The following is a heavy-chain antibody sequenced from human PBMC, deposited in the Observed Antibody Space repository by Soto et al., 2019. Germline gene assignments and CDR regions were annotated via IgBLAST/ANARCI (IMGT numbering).Heavy chain of an antibody. CDR3: ARMRGNTYSYVYGMDV. D-gene: IGHD3-16*01. V-gene: IGHV4-59*01. Sequence: QVQLQESGPGLVKPSETLSLTCTVSGDSISTYYWSWIRQPPGKGLEWIGYIYGSVSTNYNPSLKSRVAISVDTSKNQFSLKLKFVTSADTAVYFCARMRGNTYSYVYGMDVWGQGTTVTVSS. CDR2: IYGSVST. CDR1: GDSISTYY. J-gene: IGHJ6*02.